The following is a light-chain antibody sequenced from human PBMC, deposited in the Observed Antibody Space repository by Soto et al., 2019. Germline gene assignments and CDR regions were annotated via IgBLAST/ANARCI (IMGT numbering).Light chain of an antibody. CDR2: DLT. CDR1: SSDIGSYDF. V-gene: IGLV2-8*01. J-gene: IGLJ1*01. Sequence: QSALTQPPSASGSPGQSVTISCTGTSSDIGSYDFVSWYQQHPGKAPKLIIYDLTKRPSWVPDRFSASKSGNTASLTVSGLQADDDADYYCSAHGGSNTPFVFGTGTKLTVL. CDR3: SAHGGSNTPFV.